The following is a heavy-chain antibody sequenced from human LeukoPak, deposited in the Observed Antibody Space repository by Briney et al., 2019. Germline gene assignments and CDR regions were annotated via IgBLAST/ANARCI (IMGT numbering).Heavy chain of an antibody. CDR2: IIPILGIA. Sequence: GASVKVSCKASGGTFSSYTISWVRQAPGQGLEWMGRIIPILGIANYAQKFQGRVTITADKSTSTACMELSSLRSEDTAVYYCARESSGPLTVVSFDYWGQGTLVTVSS. V-gene: IGHV1-69*04. CDR1: GGTFSSYT. D-gene: IGHD4-23*01. CDR3: ARESSGPLTVVSFDY. J-gene: IGHJ4*02.